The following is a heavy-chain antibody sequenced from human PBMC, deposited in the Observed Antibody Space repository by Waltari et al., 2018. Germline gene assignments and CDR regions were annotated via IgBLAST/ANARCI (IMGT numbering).Heavy chain of an antibody. CDR2: ISSSSSTI. J-gene: IGHJ3*02. CDR1: GFTFSSYS. Sequence: EVQLVESGGGLVQPGGSLRLSCAASGFTFSSYSMNWVRQAPGKGLEWVSYISSSSSTIYCADSVKGRFTISRDNAKNSLYLQMNSLRAEDTAVYYCAQIAAAGIDAFDIWGQGTMVTVSS. CDR3: AQIAAAGIDAFDI. D-gene: IGHD6-13*01. V-gene: IGHV3-48*04.